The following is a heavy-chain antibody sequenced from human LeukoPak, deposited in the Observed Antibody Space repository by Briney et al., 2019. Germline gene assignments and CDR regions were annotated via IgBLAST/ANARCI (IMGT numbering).Heavy chain of an antibody. D-gene: IGHD3-22*01. CDR1: GYTFTSYD. V-gene: IGHV1-8*01. J-gene: IGHJ3*02. Sequence: GASVKVSCKASGYTFTSYDVNWVRQATGQGLEWMGWMNPNSGNTGYAQRFQGRVTMTRNTSISTAYMELSSLRSEDTAVYYCATEDPSAVVITSAAFDIWGQGTMVTVSS. CDR2: MNPNSGNT. CDR3: ATEDPSAVVITSAAFDI.